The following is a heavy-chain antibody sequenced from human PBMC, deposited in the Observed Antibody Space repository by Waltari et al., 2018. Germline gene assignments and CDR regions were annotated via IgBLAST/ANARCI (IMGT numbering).Heavy chain of an antibody. Sequence: GPGLVRPSETLSLTCMVSTDSFNRGSYFWTWIRQPPGKGLEFIGYVSSSGSTRYNPSLESRVTMSFDTSKNHFSLKMISVTAADTAVYYCASGPDHGDFWGQGTLVTVSS. CDR2: VSSSGST. CDR3: ASGPDHGDF. J-gene: IGHJ4*02. CDR1: TDSFNRGSYF. V-gene: IGHV4-61*03. D-gene: IGHD2-15*01.